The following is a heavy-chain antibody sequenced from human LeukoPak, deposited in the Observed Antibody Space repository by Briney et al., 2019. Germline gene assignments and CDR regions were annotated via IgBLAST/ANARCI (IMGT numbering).Heavy chain of an antibody. CDR3: ATMIVVVIYPYYFDY. V-gene: IGHV3-53*01. D-gene: IGHD3-22*01. CDR2: IYSGGST. Sequence: GGSLRLSCAASGFTVSSNYMSWVRQAPGKGLEWVSVIYSGGSTYYADSVKGRFTISRDNSKNTLYLQMNSLRAEDTAVYYCATMIVVVIYPYYFDYWGQGTLVTVSS. J-gene: IGHJ4*02. CDR1: GFTVSSNY.